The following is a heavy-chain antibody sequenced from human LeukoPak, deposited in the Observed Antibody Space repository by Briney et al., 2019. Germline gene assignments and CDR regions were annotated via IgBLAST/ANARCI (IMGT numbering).Heavy chain of an antibody. J-gene: IGHJ4*02. D-gene: IGHD3-9*01. CDR1: GFTFSSYA. CDR3: ARDPEADILTGYYPYYFDY. V-gene: IGHV3-23*01. Sequence: GGSLRLSCAASGFTFSSYAMSWVRQAPGKGLEWVSAISGSGGSTYYADSVKGRFTISRDNSKNTLYLQMNSLRAEDTAVYYCARDPEADILTGYYPYYFDYWGQGTLVTVSS. CDR2: ISGSGGST.